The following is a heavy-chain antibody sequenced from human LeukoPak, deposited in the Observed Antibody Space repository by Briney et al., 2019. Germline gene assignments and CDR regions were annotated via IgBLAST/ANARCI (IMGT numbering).Heavy chain of an antibody. CDR3: ARRRGAYGDYVY. CDR2: INDSETT. J-gene: IGHJ4*02. Sequence: PSETLSLTCAVYGDSFNGYYWTWIRQSPGKGLEWVGEINDSETTHYNPSLKGRVTMSIDPSKNQFSLRLNSVTAADTAVYYCARRRGAYGDYVYWGQGTLVTVSS. D-gene: IGHD4-17*01. CDR1: GDSFNGYY. V-gene: IGHV4-34*01.